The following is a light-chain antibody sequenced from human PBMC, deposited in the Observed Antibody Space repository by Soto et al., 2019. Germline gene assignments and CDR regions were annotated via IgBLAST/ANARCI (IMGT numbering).Light chain of an antibody. J-gene: IGKJ2*01. CDR3: QQSYITPYT. V-gene: IGKV1-39*01. CDR2: AAS. Sequence: DIQMTQSPSSLSASVGDTVTTTCRASQSISVHLNWYQQKPGKVPKLLIYAASNLQSGVPSSFXXXXXXXXXXXXXXXXXXXDFXTYYCQQSYITPYTFGQGTKLQIK. CDR1: QSISVH.